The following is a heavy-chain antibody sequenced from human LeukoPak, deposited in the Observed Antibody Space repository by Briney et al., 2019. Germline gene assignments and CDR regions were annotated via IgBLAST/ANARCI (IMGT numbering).Heavy chain of an antibody. CDR1: GFTFSNAW. D-gene: IGHD1-26*01. CDR2: IKSKTDGGTT. J-gene: IGHJ6*02. V-gene: IGHV3-15*01. Sequence: PGGPLRLSCAASGFTFSNAWMSWARHAPGKGLEWVGRIKSKTDGGTTDYAAPVKGRFTISRDDSKNTLYLQMNSLRPEDTAVYYCAKDRLFGSGLNGPHYYYGMDVWGQGTTVTVSS. CDR3: AKDRLFGSGLNGPHYYYGMDV.